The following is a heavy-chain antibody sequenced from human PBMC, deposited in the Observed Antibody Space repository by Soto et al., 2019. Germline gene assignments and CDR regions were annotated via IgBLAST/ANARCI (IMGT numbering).Heavy chain of an antibody. J-gene: IGHJ4*02. V-gene: IGHV1-46*01. CDR3: ARGGHVVVVTAAFAY. Sequence: ASVKVSCKASGNTFTNYYIHWVRQAPGQGLEWMGTINPSGGHTTYAQKFLGRVTMTRDTSTSTLYMELTSLRSEDTAVYYCARGGHVVVVTAAFAYPSQGTLVTVSS. CDR2: INPSGGHT. D-gene: IGHD2-21*02. CDR1: GNTFTNYY.